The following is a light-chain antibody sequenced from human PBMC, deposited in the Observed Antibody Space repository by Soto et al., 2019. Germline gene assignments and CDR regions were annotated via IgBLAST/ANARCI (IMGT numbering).Light chain of an antibody. J-gene: IGKJ1*01. V-gene: IGKV1-5*01. CDR1: QSVSGW. Sequence: DIQMTQSPSALSASVGDRVTITCRASQSVSGWLAWYQQKPGKAPKLLIYDVSSLERGVPSRFSGSGSGTEFTLTISCLHPDDFATYYCQQYESYSGTFGPGTRVDLK. CDR2: DVS. CDR3: QQYESYSGT.